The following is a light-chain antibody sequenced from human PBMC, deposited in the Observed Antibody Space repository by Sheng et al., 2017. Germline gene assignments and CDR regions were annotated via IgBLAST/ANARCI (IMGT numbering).Light chain of an antibody. Sequence: DIQMTQSPSSVSASVGDSITITCRASQGISRWLAWYQQKSGEAPQLLIYAATNLLSGVPSRFSGSGSGTDFTLTISSLQPEDFATYYCQQANSFPRTFGQGTKVEVK. V-gene: IGKV1-12*01. J-gene: IGKJ1*01. CDR2: AAT. CDR3: QQANSFPRT. CDR1: QGISRW.